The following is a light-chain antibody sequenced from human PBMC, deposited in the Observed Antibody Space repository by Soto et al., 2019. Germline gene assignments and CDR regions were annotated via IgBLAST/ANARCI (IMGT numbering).Light chain of an antibody. Sequence: EIVLTQSPGTLSLSPVERATLSCRASQSVSNNYLAWYQQKPGQAPRLLIYGASNRATGIPDRFSGSGSGTDFTLTISSLQSEDFAVYYCQKYNNWPWTCGQGTKVDIK. CDR1: QSVSNN. CDR2: GAS. V-gene: IGKV3D-15*01. J-gene: IGKJ1*01. CDR3: QKYNNWPWT.